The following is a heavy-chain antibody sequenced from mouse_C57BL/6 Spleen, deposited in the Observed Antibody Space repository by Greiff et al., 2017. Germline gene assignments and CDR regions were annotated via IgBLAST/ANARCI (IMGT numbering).Heavy chain of an antibody. J-gene: IGHJ2*01. V-gene: IGHV1-54*01. CDR3: AREGSNYYLDY. CDR1: GYAFTNYL. CDR2: INPGSGGT. D-gene: IGHD2-5*01. Sequence: VQLQQSGAELVRPGTSVKVSCKASGYAFTNYLIEWVKQRPGQGLEWIGVINPGSGGTNYNEKFKGKATLTADKSSSTAYMQLSSLTSEDAAVYFCAREGSNYYLDYGGQGTTLTVSS.